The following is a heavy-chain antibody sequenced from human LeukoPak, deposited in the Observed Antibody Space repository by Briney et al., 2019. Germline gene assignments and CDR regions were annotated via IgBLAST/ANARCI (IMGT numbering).Heavy chain of an antibody. CDR1: GGSISSGGYS. CDR3: ARATVSWFDP. Sequence: SETLSLTCAVSGGSISSGGYSWSWIRQPPGKGLEWIGYIYYSGSTYYNPSLKSRVTISVDTSKNQFSLKLSSVTAADTAVYYCARATVSWFDPWGQGTLVTVSS. J-gene: IGHJ5*02. D-gene: IGHD1-14*01. V-gene: IGHV4-30-4*07. CDR2: IYYSGST.